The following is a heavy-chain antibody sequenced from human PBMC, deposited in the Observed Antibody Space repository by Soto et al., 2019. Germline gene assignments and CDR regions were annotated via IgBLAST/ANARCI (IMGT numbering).Heavy chain of an antibody. CDR3: AKDAEAGSGWYFYFDY. Sequence: QVQLVESGGGVVQPGRSLRLSCAASGFTFSSYGMHWVRQAPGKGLEWVAVISYDGSNKYYADSVKGRFTISRDNSKNTLYLLMNSLRAEDTAVYYCAKDAEAGSGWYFYFDYWGQGTLVTVSS. V-gene: IGHV3-30*18. CDR2: ISYDGSNK. D-gene: IGHD6-19*01. CDR1: GFTFSSYG. J-gene: IGHJ4*02.